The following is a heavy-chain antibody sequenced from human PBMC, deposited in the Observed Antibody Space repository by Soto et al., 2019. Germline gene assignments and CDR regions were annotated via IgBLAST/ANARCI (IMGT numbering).Heavy chain of an antibody. V-gene: IGHV3-21*01. CDR3: ARGDRGGFDL. CDR2: ISTSSNYI. Sequence: GGSLRLSCAASGFTFSTYTMNWVRQAPGKGLEWVSSISTSSNYIYYADSVKGRFTISRDNARNSLYLQMNSLRAEDTALYYCARGDRGGFDLWGHGTMVTVSS. D-gene: IGHD3-10*01. CDR1: GFTFSTYT. J-gene: IGHJ3*01.